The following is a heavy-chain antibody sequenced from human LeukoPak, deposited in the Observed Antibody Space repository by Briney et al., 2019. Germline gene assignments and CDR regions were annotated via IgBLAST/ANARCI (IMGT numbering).Heavy chain of an antibody. D-gene: IGHD3/OR15-3a*01. CDR2: ITWNSGSV. CDR1: GFTFHDYA. Sequence: GGSLRLSCAASGFTFHDYAMHWVRQVPGKGLEWVSGITWNSGSVLYADSVRGRFTISRDNAKNSLYLQMNSLRPEDMAFYYRAKGLGVASLIVDALDMWGQGTMVTV. J-gene: IGHJ3*02. CDR3: AKGLGVASLIVDALDM. V-gene: IGHV3-9*03.